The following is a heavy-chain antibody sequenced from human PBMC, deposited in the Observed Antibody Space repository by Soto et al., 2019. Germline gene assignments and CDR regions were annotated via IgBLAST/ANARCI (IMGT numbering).Heavy chain of an antibody. J-gene: IGHJ6*03. D-gene: IGHD5-12*01. Sequence: QVQLVQSGAEVKKPGASVKVSCKTSGDSFSAFYLHWGRQPPGQGLEWLGWINPNGGATKYAQKFRGRVAMTRDTSIRTAYLELSSLRSDDTAIYYCARESGGATATLDYYYFYMDVWGKGTTVTVS. CDR2: INPNGGAT. CDR3: ARESGGATATLDYYYFYMDV. V-gene: IGHV1-2*02. CDR1: GDSFSAFY.